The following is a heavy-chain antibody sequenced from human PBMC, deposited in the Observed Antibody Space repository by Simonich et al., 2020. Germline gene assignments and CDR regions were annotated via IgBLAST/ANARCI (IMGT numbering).Heavy chain of an antibody. CDR2: IGYDGSNK. J-gene: IGHJ6*04. CDR1: GFTFSSYG. D-gene: IGHD2-8*01. CDR3: ARDRCTNGVCLDV. V-gene: IGHV3-33*01. Sequence: QVQLVESGGGVVQPGRSLRLSCAASGFTFSSYGRHWVRQAPGKGLEWVEFIGYDGSNKYYADSVKGRFTSSRDNSKNTRYLQMNSLRAEDTAVYYCARDRCTNGVCLDVWGKGTTVTVSS.